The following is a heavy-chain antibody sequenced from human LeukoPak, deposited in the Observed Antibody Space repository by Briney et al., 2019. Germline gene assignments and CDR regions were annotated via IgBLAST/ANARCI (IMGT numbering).Heavy chain of an antibody. CDR2: ISAYNGNT. Sequence: ASVKVSCKASGYTFTSYGISWVRQAPGQGLEWMGWISAYNGNTNYAQKLQGRVTMTTDTSTSTAYMELRSLRSDDTAVYYCARFGVGYYYDSSDYYYWGQGTLVTVSS. V-gene: IGHV1-18*01. D-gene: IGHD3-22*01. CDR1: GYTFTSYG. CDR3: ARFGVGYYYDSSDYYY. J-gene: IGHJ4*02.